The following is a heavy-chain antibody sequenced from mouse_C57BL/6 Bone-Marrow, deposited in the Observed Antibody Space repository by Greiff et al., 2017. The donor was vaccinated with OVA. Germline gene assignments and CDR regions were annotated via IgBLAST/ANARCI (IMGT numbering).Heavy chain of an antibody. Sequence: DVKLEESGGGLVQPGGSMKLSCVASGFTFSNYWMNWVRQSPEKGLEWVAQIRLKSDNYATHYAESVKGRFTISRDDSKSSVYLQMNNLRAEDTGIYYCTGERPVYYSNYMFAYWGQGTLVTVSA. J-gene: IGHJ3*01. V-gene: IGHV6-3*01. CDR1: GFTFSNYW. D-gene: IGHD2-5*01. CDR2: IRLKSDNYAT. CDR3: TGERPVYYSNYMFAY.